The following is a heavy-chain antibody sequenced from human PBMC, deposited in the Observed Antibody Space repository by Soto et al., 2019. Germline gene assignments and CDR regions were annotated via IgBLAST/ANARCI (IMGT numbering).Heavy chain of an antibody. CDR3: PTERGVGPRPLFDS. J-gene: IGHJ4*02. CDR1: GFTVSSAW. Sequence: EVQLVESGGDLVKPGGSLRLSCAASGFTVSSAWMGWVRQAPGKGLEWVGRNKSKNDGGTTDYAAPVKGRFTISRAASKNTLYVQMNSVKTEDTAVYYSPTERGVGPRPLFDSWGQGTLVTVSS. V-gene: IGHV3-15*01. CDR2: NKSKNDGGTT. D-gene: IGHD1-26*01.